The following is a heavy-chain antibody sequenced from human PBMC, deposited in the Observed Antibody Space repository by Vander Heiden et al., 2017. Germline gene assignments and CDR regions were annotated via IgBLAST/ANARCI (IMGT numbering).Heavy chain of an antibody. CDR1: GLTFSSYA. Sequence: EVQLLESGGGLVQPGGSLRLSCVASGLTFSSYAMGWVRQARGKGLEWVSGISGSGGTTNYAKSVKGRFTISRDNSKNALYVQINSLRAEDTAVYYCARSYYSSGWFVFDYWGQGMLVTVSS. CDR3: ARSYYSSGWFVFDY. CDR2: ISGSGGTT. J-gene: IGHJ4*02. V-gene: IGHV3-23*01. D-gene: IGHD6-13*01.